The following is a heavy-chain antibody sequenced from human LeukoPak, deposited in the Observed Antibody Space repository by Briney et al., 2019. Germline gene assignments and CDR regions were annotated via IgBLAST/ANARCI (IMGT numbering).Heavy chain of an antibody. CDR2: IYYSGST. CDR3: AREASIAARPGVWFDP. CDR1: GGSISSYY. D-gene: IGHD6-6*01. J-gene: IGHJ5*02. Sequence: SETLSLXCTVSGGSISSYYWSWIRQPPGKGLEWIGYIYYSGSTNYNPSLKSRVTISVDTSKNQFSLKLSSVTAADTAVYYCAREASIAARPGVWFDPWGQGTLVTVSS. V-gene: IGHV4-59*01.